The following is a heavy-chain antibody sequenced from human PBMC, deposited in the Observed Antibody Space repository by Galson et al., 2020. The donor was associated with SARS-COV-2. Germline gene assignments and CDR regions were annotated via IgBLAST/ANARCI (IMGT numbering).Heavy chain of an antibody. CDR3: ARDGSVVVITTDYYFGLDV. J-gene: IGHJ6*02. V-gene: IGHV3-48*03. CDR1: GFTFSHYE. D-gene: IGHD3-22*01. CDR2: ISSSGETI. Sequence: GESLKISCIASGFTFSHYEMSWVRQAPGKGLEWVSYISSSGETIYYADSVKGRFHISRDNAKNSLYLQMNSLGAEDTAIYYCARDGSVVVITTDYYFGLDVWGPGTTVTVSS.